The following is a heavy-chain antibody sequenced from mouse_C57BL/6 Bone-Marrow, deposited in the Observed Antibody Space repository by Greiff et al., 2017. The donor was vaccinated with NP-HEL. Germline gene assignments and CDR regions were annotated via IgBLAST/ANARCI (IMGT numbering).Heavy chain of an antibody. V-gene: IGHV1-82*01. CDR1: GYAFSSSW. D-gene: IGHD2-3*01. Sequence: QVQLKESGPELVKPGASVKISCKASGYAFSSSWMNWVKQRPGKGLEWIGRIYPGDGDTNYNGKFKGKATLTADKSSSTAYMQLSSLTSEDSAVYFCASDGYSIYYYAMDYWGQGTSVTVSS. CDR3: ASDGYSIYYYAMDY. J-gene: IGHJ4*01. CDR2: IYPGDGDT.